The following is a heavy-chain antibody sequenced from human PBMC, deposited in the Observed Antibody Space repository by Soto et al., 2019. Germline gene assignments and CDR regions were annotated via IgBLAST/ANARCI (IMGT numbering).Heavy chain of an antibody. Sequence: QPGGSLRLSCAASGFTFSSYEVDWVRHSPGKGLEWISYISTSGSAKNYADSVKGRFTISRDNAQNSLYLHMQSLRAEDTAIYYCVRELATTQGFDYWGQGTLVTVSS. CDR2: ISTSGSAK. J-gene: IGHJ4*02. CDR1: GFTFSSYE. CDR3: VRELATTQGFDY. D-gene: IGHD5-12*01. V-gene: IGHV3-48*03.